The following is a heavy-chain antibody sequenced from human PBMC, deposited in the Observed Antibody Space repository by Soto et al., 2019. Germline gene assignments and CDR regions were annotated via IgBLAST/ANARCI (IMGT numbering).Heavy chain of an antibody. Sequence: EVQLVESGGGLVKPGGSLRLSCAASGFTFSNAWMSWVRQAPGKGLEWVGRIKSKTAGGTTDYAAPVKGRFTISRDDSKNTLYLQMNSLKTEDTAVYYCTTDLSIYYWGQGTLVTVSS. J-gene: IGHJ4*02. CDR1: GFTFSNAW. CDR2: IKSKTAGGTT. V-gene: IGHV3-15*01. CDR3: TTDLSIYY.